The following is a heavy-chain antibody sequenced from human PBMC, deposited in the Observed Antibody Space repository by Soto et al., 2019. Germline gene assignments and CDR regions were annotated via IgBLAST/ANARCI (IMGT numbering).Heavy chain of an antibody. CDR2: IYPGGSP. J-gene: IGHJ6*02. Sequence: ASETLSLTCAFSGGSLSSSSWWSWVRQPPGKGLEWIGEIYPGGSPNYNPSLKSRVTISVDTSKNQFSLKLNSVTAADTAVYYCARDLWGYCGTDCYPLDVWGQGTTVTVSS. CDR1: GGSLSSSSW. V-gene: IGHV4-4*02. D-gene: IGHD2-21*02. CDR3: ARDLWGYCGTDCYPLDV.